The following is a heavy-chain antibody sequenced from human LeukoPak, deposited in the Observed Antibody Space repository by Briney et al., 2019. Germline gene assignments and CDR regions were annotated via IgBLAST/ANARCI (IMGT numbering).Heavy chain of an antibody. CDR1: GFRLSDYG. V-gene: IGHV3-33*01. J-gene: IGHJ4*02. CDR3: ARWGGTRQFYFDY. CDR2: INYDGSNR. D-gene: IGHD2-2*01. Sequence: PGGSLRLSCAASGFRLSDYGLHWVRQGPGKGLEWLAVINYDGSNRYYADSVKGRFTISKDSSENTLYLQMNRLRVDDTAIYYCARWGGTRQFYFDYWGQGTQATVSS.